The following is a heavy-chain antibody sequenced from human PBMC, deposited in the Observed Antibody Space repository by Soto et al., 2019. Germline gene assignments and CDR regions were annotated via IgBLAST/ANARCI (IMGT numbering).Heavy chain of an antibody. J-gene: IGHJ4*02. CDR3: ARLYSNYVRYFDY. CDR2: IYYSGST. Sequence: SETLSLTRAVSGGSISSYYWSWIRPPPRKGLEWIGYIYYSGSTNYNPSLKSRVTISVDTSKNQFSLKLSSVTAADTAVYYCARLYSNYVRYFDYWGKGTLVTVSS. V-gene: IGHV4-59*08. D-gene: IGHD4-4*01. CDR1: GGSISSYY.